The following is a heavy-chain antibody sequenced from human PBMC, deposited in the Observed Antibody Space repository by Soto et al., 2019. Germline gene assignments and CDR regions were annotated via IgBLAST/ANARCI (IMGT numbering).Heavy chain of an antibody. V-gene: IGHV3-7*02. CDR3: VRGRGWHDY. Sequence: EVQLVESGGDLVQPGGSLRLSCAASGFPFSSSWMTWVRQTPGKGLEWVANIKQDGSVKYYVDSVKGRFTISRDNAKNSLYLQMNSLRAEDAAVYYCVRGRGWHDYWGQGTLVIVSS. CDR1: GFPFSSSW. J-gene: IGHJ4*02. CDR2: IKQDGSVK. D-gene: IGHD6-19*01.